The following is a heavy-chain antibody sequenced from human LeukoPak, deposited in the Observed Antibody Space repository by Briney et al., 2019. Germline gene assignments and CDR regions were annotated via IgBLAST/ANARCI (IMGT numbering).Heavy chain of an antibody. CDR2: IYPGSGST. CDR1: GASISGGGYY. CDR3: ASPPSSVCLEKWFDP. J-gene: IGHJ5*02. V-gene: IGHV4-39*01. Sequence: PSETLSLTCTVSGASISGGGYYWGWIRQSPGKGLEWIGNIYPGSGSTYYNPSLRSRVAISIDTSKNQFSLKVTSVTAPDTAVYYGASPPSSVCLEKWFDPWGQGTRVTVSS. D-gene: IGHD3-22*01.